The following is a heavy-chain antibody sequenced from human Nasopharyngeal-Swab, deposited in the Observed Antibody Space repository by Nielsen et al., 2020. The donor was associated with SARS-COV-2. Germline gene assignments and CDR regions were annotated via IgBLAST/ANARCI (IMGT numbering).Heavy chain of an antibody. CDR1: GYTFTGYY. V-gene: IGHV1-2*02. D-gene: IGHD3-16*01. CDR2: IDPNNSAT. CDR3: ATGSMLTFGGITGKFDY. Sequence: ASVKVSCKTSGYTFTGYYIHWVRQAPGQGLEWLGWIDPNNSATKYPQTFQGRVTITRDTSISTAYMELSSLRSDDTAVYYCATGSMLTFGGITGKFDYWGQGTLVIVSS. J-gene: IGHJ4*02.